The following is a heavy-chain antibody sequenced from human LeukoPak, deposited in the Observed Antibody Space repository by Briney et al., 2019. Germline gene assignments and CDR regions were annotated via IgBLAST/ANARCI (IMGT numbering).Heavy chain of an antibody. Sequence: SETLSLTCTVSGGSISSNSYYWGWIRQPPGKGLEWIGSIYYSGSPYYNPSLKSRVAISVDTSKNQFSLKVISVTAADTAVYYCARWRTARTGFDYWGQGTLVTVSS. CDR3: ARWRTARTGFDY. J-gene: IGHJ4*02. CDR1: GGSISSNSYY. V-gene: IGHV4-39*01. D-gene: IGHD3/OR15-3a*01. CDR2: IYYSGSP.